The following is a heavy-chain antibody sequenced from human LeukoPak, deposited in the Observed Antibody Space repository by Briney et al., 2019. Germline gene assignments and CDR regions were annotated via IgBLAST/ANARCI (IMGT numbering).Heavy chain of an antibody. V-gene: IGHV3-33*08. J-gene: IGHJ4*02. CDR1: GFMFRSYG. Sequence: GRSLRLSCAASGFMFRSYGMHWVRQAPGKGLEWVAVIWYDGSNKYYTDSVKGRFTISRDNSNNTLYLQMNSLRVEDTAVYYCARGWDSGYYFYWGQGTLVTVSS. CDR2: IWYDGSNK. D-gene: IGHD3-22*01. CDR3: ARGWDSGYYFY.